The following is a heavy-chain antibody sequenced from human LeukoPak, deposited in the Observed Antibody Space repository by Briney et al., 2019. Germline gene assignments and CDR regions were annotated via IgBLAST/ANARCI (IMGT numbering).Heavy chain of an antibody. Sequence: PGGSLRLSCAASGFTFRSHSMSWARQGPGKGLECVSYISSTSGTIYYADSVKGRFTISRDNAKNSLYLQMNSLREEDTAVYYCARDYYGMDVWGQGTTVTVSS. CDR2: ISSTSGTI. CDR1: GFTFRSHS. CDR3: ARDYYGMDV. J-gene: IGHJ6*02. V-gene: IGHV3-48*02.